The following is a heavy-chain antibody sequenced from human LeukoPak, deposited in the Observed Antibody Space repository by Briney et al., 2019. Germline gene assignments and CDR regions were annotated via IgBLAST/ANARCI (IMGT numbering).Heavy chain of an antibody. Sequence: PGGSLRLSCAASGFTFSSYWMTWVRQAPGGGLEWVASINQDGSETYYVDSMKDRFTISRDNAKNSLYLQMNSLRGEDTAVYYCARGGCSSTSCPDSYYGMDVWGQGTTVTVSS. CDR3: ARGGCSSTSCPDSYYGMDV. J-gene: IGHJ6*02. V-gene: IGHV3-7*04. D-gene: IGHD2-2*01. CDR1: GFTFSSYW. CDR2: INQDGSET.